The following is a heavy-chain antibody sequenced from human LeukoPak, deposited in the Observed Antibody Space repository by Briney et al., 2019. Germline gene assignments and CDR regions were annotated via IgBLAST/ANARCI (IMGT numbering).Heavy chain of an antibody. CDR3: TTSSRRATDY. CDR1: GFTFGDAW. J-gene: IGHJ4*02. Sequence: GGSLRLSCAASGFTFGDAWMSWVRQAPGKGLEWVGRIKSKTDGGTTDYAAPVKGRSTISRDDPKNTLYLQMNSLKTEDTAVYYCTTSSRRATDYWGQGTLVTVSS. V-gene: IGHV3-15*01. CDR2: IKSKTDGGTT. D-gene: IGHD1-26*01.